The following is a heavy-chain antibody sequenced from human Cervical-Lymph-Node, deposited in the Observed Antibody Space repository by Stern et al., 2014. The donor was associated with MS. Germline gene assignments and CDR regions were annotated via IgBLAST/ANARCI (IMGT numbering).Heavy chain of an antibody. CDR2: IYWDDDK. Sequence: LRESGPTLVKPTQTLTLTCTFSGFSLSTRGVGVGWIRQTPGKAPEWLAIIYWDDDKRYSPSFKNRVTISKDTTKNQVVLAMTNVDPEDTATYFCAHRTSLPVIFASNWFDHWGQGLLVTVSS. J-gene: IGHJ5*02. CDR1: GFSLSTRGVG. V-gene: IGHV2-5*02. D-gene: IGHD2/OR15-2a*01. CDR3: AHRTSLPVIFASNWFDH.